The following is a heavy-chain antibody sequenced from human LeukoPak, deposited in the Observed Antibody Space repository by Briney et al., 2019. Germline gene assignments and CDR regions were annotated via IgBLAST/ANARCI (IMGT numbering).Heavy chain of an antibody. J-gene: IGHJ4*02. CDR1: GFTFSGYA. CDR2: ISYDGSKK. D-gene: IGHD3-22*01. CDR3: ARDFSTLYDNNSYSDTYFDY. Sequence: GGSLRLSCGTSGFTFSGYAVHWVRQAPGKGLEWVSAISYDGSKKYYADSVEGRFTTSRDNSKNTVYLQMSSLRAEDTAVYYCARDFSTLYDNNSYSDTYFDYWGQGTLVTVSS. V-gene: IGHV3-30*04.